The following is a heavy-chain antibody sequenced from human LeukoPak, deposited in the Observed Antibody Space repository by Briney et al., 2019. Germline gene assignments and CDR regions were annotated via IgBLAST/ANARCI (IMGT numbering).Heavy chain of an antibody. CDR1: GFTFSSYW. V-gene: IGHV3-7*03. J-gene: IGHJ4*02. CDR2: IKQDGSEK. Sequence: GGSLRLSCAASGFTFSSYWMSWVRQAPGKGLEWVANIKQDGSEKYYVDSVKGRFTISRDNAKNSLYLQMNSLRAEDTAVYYCARDSPGIAAAAPRYWGQGTLVTVSS. D-gene: IGHD6-13*01. CDR3: ARDSPGIAAAAPRY.